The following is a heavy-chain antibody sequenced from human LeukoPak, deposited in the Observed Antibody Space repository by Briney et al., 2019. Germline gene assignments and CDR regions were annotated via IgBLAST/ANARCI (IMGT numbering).Heavy chain of an antibody. Sequence: ASVKVSCKASGYTFTGYYMHWVRQAPRQGLEWMGWINPNSGGTNYAQKFQGRVTMTRDTSISTAYMELSRLRSDDTAVYYCARGRRTLYCSGGSCYDNSYYYGMDVWGQGTTVTVSS. D-gene: IGHD2-15*01. V-gene: IGHV1-2*02. CDR2: INPNSGGT. CDR1: GYTFTGYY. J-gene: IGHJ6*02. CDR3: ARGRRTLYCSGGSCYDNSYYYGMDV.